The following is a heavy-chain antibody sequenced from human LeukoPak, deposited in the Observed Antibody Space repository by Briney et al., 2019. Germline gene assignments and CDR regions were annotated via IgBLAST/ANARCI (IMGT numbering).Heavy chain of an antibody. Sequence: GGSLRLSCEASGFSFSKHGLNWVRQAPGKGLEWVASISSSGKYIYYAESLKGRFTISRDNSKNTLYLQMNSLRAEDTAVYYCAKPSDSTVTTDYFDYWGQGTLVTVSS. V-gene: IGHV3-21*04. CDR3: AKPSDSTVTTDYFDY. D-gene: IGHD4-17*01. CDR1: GFSFSKHG. J-gene: IGHJ4*02. CDR2: ISSSGKYI.